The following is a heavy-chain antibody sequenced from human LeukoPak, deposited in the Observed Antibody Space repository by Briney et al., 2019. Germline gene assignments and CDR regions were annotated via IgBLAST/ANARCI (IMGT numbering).Heavy chain of an antibody. D-gene: IGHD2-21*01. J-gene: IGHJ3*02. V-gene: IGHV4-30-2*01. Sequence: SETLSLTCAVSGGSISVNIYSWSWIRQPPGGALEWIASFVHSLSTSYNPSLQSRATISGDTSKNQFSLNLNSVTAADTAVYYCVRGGGLPNCGGYCPPDTWGQEKMVTVSS. CDR1: GGSISVNIYS. CDR3: VRGGGLPNCGGYCPPDT. CDR2: FVHSLST.